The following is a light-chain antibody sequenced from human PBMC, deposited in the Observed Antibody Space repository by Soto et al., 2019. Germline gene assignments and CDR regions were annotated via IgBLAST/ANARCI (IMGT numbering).Light chain of an antibody. CDR1: SSDVGSYNR. J-gene: IGLJ1*01. CDR3: SSYTNINTRACV. Sequence: QSALTQPASVSGPPGQSIVISCNGSSSDVGSYNRVSWYQQHPGKAPKLIIYEVTDRPSGVSNRFSGSKSGNTASLTISGLQAEDEAEYYCSSYTNINTRACVFGTGTKVTVL. V-gene: IGLV2-14*01. CDR2: EVT.